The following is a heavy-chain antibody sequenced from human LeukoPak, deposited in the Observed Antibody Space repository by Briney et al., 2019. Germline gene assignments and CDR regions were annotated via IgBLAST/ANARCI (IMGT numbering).Heavy chain of an antibody. D-gene: IGHD5-12*01. J-gene: IGHJ3*02. Sequence: GGSLRLSCAASGFTFSSYGMHWVRQAPGKGLEWVAVISYDGSNKYYADSVKGRFTISRDNSKNTLYLQMNSLRAEDTAVYYCAKELSGYAHAFDIWGQGTMVTASS. CDR1: GFTFSSYG. V-gene: IGHV3-30*18. CDR2: ISYDGSNK. CDR3: AKELSGYAHAFDI.